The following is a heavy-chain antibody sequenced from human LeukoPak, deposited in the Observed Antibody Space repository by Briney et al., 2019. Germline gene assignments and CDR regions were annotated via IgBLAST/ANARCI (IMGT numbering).Heavy chain of an antibody. CDR1: GFTFSSYS. D-gene: IGHD6-19*01. V-gene: IGHV3-21*01. CDR2: ISSNGNYI. CDR3: ASDSPGWSFDP. J-gene: IGHJ5*02. Sequence: GGSLRLSCAASGFTFSSYSMNWVRQAPGKGLEWVSSISSNGNYIYYADSVRGRFTISRDNAKNSLYLQMNNVRAEDTAVYYCASDSPGWSFDPWCQGTLVTVSS.